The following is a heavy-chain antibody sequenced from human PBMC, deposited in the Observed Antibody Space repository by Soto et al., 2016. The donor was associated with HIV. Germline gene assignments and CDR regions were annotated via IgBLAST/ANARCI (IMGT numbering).Heavy chain of an antibody. CDR2: ISFDGIDK. CDR1: AFTFSSYA. D-gene: IGHD3-22*01. V-gene: IGHV3-30*14. Sequence: VQLVESGGGVVQPGRSLRLSCAASAFTFSSYAMHWVRQAPGKGLEWVAVISFDGIDKYYTDSVKGRFTISRDNSNNTLYLQVNSLRTEDTAVYYCARAITKKVVIGCFDIWAKGQWSPSLQ. CDR3: ARAITKKVVIGCFDI. J-gene: IGHJ3*02.